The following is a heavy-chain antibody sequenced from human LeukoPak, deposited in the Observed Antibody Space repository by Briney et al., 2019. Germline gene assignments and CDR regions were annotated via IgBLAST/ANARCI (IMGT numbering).Heavy chain of an antibody. CDR1: GFTFSSYS. D-gene: IGHD3-22*01. CDR3: ASPFYDSSGSLDY. V-gene: IGHV3-48*04. J-gene: IGHJ4*02. CDR2: ISSSSSTI. Sequence: GGSLRLSCAASGFTFSSYSMNWVRQAPGKGLEWVSYISSSSSTIYYADSVKGRFTISRDNAKNSLYLQMNSLRAEDTAVYYCASPFYDSSGSLDYWGQGTLVTVSS.